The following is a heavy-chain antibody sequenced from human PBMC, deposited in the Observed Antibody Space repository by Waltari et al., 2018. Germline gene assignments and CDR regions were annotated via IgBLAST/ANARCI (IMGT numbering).Heavy chain of an antibody. V-gene: IGHV4-4*07. CDR3: ARGYDILTGYYKDYYYYYMDV. D-gene: IGHD3-9*01. CDR1: GGSISSYY. J-gene: IGHJ6*03. Sequence: QVQLQESGPGLVKPSETLSLTCTVSGGSISSYYWSWIRQTAGKRLEWFGRTYTRWCTNYNPSLKSRVTMSVDTSKDQFSLKLSSVTAADTAVYYCARGYDILTGYYKDYYYYYMDVWGKGTTVTVSS. CDR2: TYTRWCT.